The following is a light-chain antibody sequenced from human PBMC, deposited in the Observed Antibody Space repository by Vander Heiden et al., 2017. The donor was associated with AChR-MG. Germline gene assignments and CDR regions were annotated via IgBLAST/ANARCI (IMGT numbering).Light chain of an antibody. CDR3: QQNGRSPWT. V-gene: IGKV3-20*01. CDR1: QSLSSSS. CDR2: GAS. Sequence: EIALTPSPRTLSLSPGHRATLSCRASQSLSSSSLVWYQQKSGQAPSLLIYGASSRAAGIPDRFSGSGSATDFTLTISRLEPEDFAVYYCQQNGRSPWTFGQGTKVEIK. J-gene: IGKJ1*01.